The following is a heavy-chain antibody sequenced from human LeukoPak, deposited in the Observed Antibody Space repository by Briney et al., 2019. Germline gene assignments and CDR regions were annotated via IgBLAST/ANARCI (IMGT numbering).Heavy chain of an antibody. J-gene: IGHJ1*01. CDR2: IYYSGST. D-gene: IGHD6-19*01. Sequence: VKPSETLSLTCPVSGGSISSYYWSWIRRPPGKGLEWIGYIYYSGSTNYNPSLKIRVTISVYTSKIRFSLKLTSVTAADTAVYYCARASVGYSSGWYWRGYFQHWGQGTLVTVSS. CDR1: GGSISSYY. CDR3: ARASVGYSSGWYWRGYFQH. V-gene: IGHV4-59*01.